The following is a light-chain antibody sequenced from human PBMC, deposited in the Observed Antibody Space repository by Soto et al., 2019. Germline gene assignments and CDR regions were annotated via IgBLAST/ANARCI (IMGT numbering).Light chain of an antibody. V-gene: IGKV3-20*01. CDR2: GAS. J-gene: IGKJ1*01. CDR3: QQYGGSPWT. Sequence: EIVMTQSPATLSVSPWERATLSCRASQSVSSNLAWYQQKPGQAPRLLIYGASRRATGIADRFSGSGSGTDFTLTISRLDPEDFAVYYCQQYGGSPWTFGQGTKVDIK. CDR1: QSVSSN.